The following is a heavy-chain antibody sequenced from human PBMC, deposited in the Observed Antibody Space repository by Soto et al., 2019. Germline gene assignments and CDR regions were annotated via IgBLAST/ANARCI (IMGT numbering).Heavy chain of an antibody. CDR1: GGSISSYY. D-gene: IGHD4-17*01. J-gene: IGHJ6*02. Sequence: TSETLSLTCTVSGGSISSYYWSWIRQPPGKGLEWIGYIYYSGSTNYNPSLKSRVTISVDTSKNQFSLKLSSVTAADTAVYYCARDLRFDYGGHGDYGMDVWGQGTTVTVSS. CDR3: ARDLRFDYGGHGDYGMDV. V-gene: IGHV4-59*01. CDR2: IYYSGST.